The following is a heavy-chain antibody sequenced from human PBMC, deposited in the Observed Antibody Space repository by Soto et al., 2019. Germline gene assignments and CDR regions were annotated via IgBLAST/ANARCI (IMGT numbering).Heavy chain of an antibody. D-gene: IGHD2-15*01. CDR3: AKDDAGEDVV. Sequence: EVQLVESGGGLVQPGRSLRLSCAASGFTFDNYALHWVRQAPGKGLEWVAGISWNSGYIVYADSLKGRFTISRDNAKNSLYVQMISLRAEDTALYYCAKDDAGEDVVWGQGTLVIVSS. CDR1: GFTFDNYA. CDR2: ISWNSGYI. V-gene: IGHV3-9*01. J-gene: IGHJ4*02.